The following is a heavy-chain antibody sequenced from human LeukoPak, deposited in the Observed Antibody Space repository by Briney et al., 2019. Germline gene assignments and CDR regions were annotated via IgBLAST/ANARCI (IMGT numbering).Heavy chain of an antibody. V-gene: IGHV4-59*11. CDR1: GGSISSHY. CDR3: AGDGAIAGGRQVGRGFFAFDY. CDR2: IYYSGTT. D-gene: IGHD6-13*01. J-gene: IGHJ4*02. Sequence: PSETLTLTCTASGGSISSHYWSWIRQPPGKGLEWIGYIYYSGTTNYYPSLKSRLTTLVNTSKNQFPLKQSTVTAADAAAFYYAGDGAIAGGRQVGRGFFAFDYWGQGTLVTVSS.